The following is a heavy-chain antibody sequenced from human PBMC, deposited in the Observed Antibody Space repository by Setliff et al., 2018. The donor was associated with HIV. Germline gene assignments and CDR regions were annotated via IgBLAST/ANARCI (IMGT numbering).Heavy chain of an antibody. CDR2: LHSLGSSRVSDTP. Sequence: SETLSLTCPVSSGSMTGHYWTWVRQPPGKGLEWIGYLHSLGSSRVSDTPNYSPSLKSRITISLDTSKRQFSLTMTSVTAADTAVYHCARRPSSHTSCPTRPLGLDYWGQGSLVTVSS. CDR1: SGSMTGHY. D-gene: IGHD2-2*01. J-gene: IGHJ4*01. CDR3: ARRPSSHTSCPTRPLGLDY. V-gene: IGHV4-4*08.